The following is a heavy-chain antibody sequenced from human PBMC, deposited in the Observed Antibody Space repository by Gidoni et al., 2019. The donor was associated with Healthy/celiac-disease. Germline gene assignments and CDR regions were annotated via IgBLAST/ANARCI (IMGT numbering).Heavy chain of an antibody. CDR1: GFTFSGSA. V-gene: IGHV3-73*02. CDR3: TRLGGSSSWYGY. CDR2: IRSKANSYAT. J-gene: IGHJ4*02. Sequence: EVQLVESGGGLVQPGGSLTLSCAASGFTFSGSAMHWVRQASGKGLAWVGRIRSKANSYATAYAASVKGRFTISRDDSKNTAYLQMNSLKTEDTAVYYCTRLGGSSSWYGYWGQGTLVTVSS. D-gene: IGHD6-13*01.